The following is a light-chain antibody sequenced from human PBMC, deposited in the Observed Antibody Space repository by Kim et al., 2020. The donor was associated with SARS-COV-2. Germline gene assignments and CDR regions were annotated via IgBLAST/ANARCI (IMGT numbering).Light chain of an antibody. J-gene: IGKJ1*01. CDR3: QEYKSYSWT. CDR1: QSINIW. V-gene: IGKV1-5*01. CDR2: DAS. Sequence: DIQMTQSPSTLSASVGDRVTITCRASQSINIWLAWYQQKPGKAPNLLIYDASNLETGVPSRFSGSGSGTQFTLTISSLQPDDFATYYCQEYKSYSWTFGQGTQVDIK.